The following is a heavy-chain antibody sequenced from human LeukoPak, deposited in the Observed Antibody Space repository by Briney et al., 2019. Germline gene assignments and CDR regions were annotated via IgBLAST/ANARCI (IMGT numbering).Heavy chain of an antibody. D-gene: IGHD3-22*01. CDR3: ARKGDYYDSTFDP. CDR2: ISAYNGNT. Sequence: ASVKVSCKTSGYTFTDSYIHWVRQAPGQGLEWMGWISAYNGNTNYAQKLQGRVTMTTDTSTSTAYMELRSLRSDDTAVYYCARKGDYYDSTFDPWGQGTLVTVSS. J-gene: IGHJ5*02. CDR1: GYTFTDSY. V-gene: IGHV1-18*04.